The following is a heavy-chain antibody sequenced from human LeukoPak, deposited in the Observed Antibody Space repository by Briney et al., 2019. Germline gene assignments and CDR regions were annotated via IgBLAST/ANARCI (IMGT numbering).Heavy chain of an antibody. D-gene: IGHD5-24*01. CDR3: ARHPPRESRGNAFDI. V-gene: IGHV4-59*08. J-gene: IGHJ3*02. Sequence: SETLSLTCTVSGGSINDYFWGWIRQPPGKGLDWIGHIYSVGSPTCSPSLMSRVSISVDSSKNQFSLELTSVTAADTALYFCARHPPRESRGNAFDIWGQGTVVAVSS. CDR2: IYSVGSP. CDR1: GGSINDYF.